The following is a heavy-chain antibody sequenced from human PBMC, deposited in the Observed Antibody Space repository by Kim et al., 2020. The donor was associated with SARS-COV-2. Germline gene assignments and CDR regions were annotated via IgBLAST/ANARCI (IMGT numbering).Heavy chain of an antibody. D-gene: IGHD6-13*01. CDR1: GYTFTSYY. Sequence: ASVKVSCKASGYTFTSYYRHWVRQDPAQWLEWMGIINPSGCSTSYAQKFQDRVTMTRDTSTSTVYMELGSLRSEDTAVYYCARDCTAVASAGTDYYYGMEVWGKGTTRTVSS. CDR2: INPSGCST. CDR3: ARDCTAVASAGTDYYYGMEV. J-gene: IGHJ6*04. V-gene: IGHV1-46*01.